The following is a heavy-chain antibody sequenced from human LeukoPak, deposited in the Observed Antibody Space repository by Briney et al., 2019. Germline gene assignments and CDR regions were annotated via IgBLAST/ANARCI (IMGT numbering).Heavy chain of an antibody. V-gene: IGHV4-4*09. CDR1: GGSMRNYF. CDR3: TRGFLQIDY. CDR2: IYPSGNT. Sequence: SETLSLTCTVSGGSMRNYFWIWIREPPGKGLEWIEYIYPSGNTNYNPSLESRVTMSVDTSKNQFSLRLNSVTAADTAVYYCTRGFLQIDYWGQGTLVTVSS. J-gene: IGHJ4*02.